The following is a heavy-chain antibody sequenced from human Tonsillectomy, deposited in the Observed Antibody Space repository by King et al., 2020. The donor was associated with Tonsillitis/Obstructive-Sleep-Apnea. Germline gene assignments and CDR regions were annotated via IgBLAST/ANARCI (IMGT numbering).Heavy chain of an antibody. D-gene: IGHD3-3*01. CDR1: GFPFSDSG. J-gene: IGHJ3*02. Sequence: VQLVESWGGSAQPGGSLRLSCAASGFPFSDSGMTWVLQAPGKGLELVSYISVIGTVIYYGDSLKGRFTVSRNNAENSMHLQMNSLRAEDRALEYCVRGSEDDSDDCDNWGKGKMVT. V-gene: IGHV3-48*03. CDR3: VRGSEDDSDDCDN. CDR2: ISVIGTVI.